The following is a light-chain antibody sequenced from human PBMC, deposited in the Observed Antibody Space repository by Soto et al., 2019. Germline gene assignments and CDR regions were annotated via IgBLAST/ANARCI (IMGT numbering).Light chain of an antibody. V-gene: IGLV2-14*01. CDR3: CSYAPNNTWV. J-gene: IGLJ3*02. CDR2: EVN. Sequence: QSALTQPASVSGSSGQSITISCTGTDSDVGGYNYVSWFQQHPGKAPKLIVYEVNYRPSGVSTRFSASKSGNTASLTISGLQPDDEGDYYCCSYAPNNTWVFGGGTKLTVL. CDR1: DSDVGGYNY.